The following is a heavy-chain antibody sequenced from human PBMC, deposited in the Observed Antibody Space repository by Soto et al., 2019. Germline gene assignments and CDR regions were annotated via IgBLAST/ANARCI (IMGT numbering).Heavy chain of an antibody. D-gene: IGHD2-15*01. Sequence: SETLSLTCTVSGGSISSYYWSWIRQPPGKGLEWIGYIYYSGSTNYNPSLKSRVTISVDTSKNQFSLKLSSVTAADTAVYYCARVVVVAATLVRWFDPWGQGTLVTVSS. CDR3: ARVVVVAATLVRWFDP. J-gene: IGHJ5*02. V-gene: IGHV4-59*08. CDR1: GGSISSYY. CDR2: IYYSGST.